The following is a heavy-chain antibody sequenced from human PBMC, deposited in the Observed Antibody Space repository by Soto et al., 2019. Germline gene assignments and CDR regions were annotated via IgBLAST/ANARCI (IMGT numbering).Heavy chain of an antibody. Sequence: SETLSLTCTVSGGSISSYCWSWVRQPPGKGLEWMGYIYYSGGTNYNPSLKSRVTIPVATSKNQSSLKLTSVTVPDTAEYYCGRSWLNEYGNYDAFDIWGQGIMVTVSS. V-gene: IGHV4-59*01. D-gene: IGHD4-17*01. CDR2: IYYSGGT. CDR3: GRSWLNEYGNYDAFDI. CDR1: GGSISSYC. J-gene: IGHJ3*02.